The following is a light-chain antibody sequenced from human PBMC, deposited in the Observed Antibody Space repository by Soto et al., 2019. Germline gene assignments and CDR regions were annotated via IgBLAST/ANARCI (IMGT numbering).Light chain of an antibody. CDR3: QQYSRYSA. J-gene: IGKJ2*01. V-gene: IGKV1-5*03. CDR1: QSINIY. Sequence: QMTQSPSSLSASVGDRVTITCRASQSINIYLAWYRQKPGKAPELLIYQASILEPGVPSRFSGRGSGTEFTLTISSLQPDDFATYYCQQYSRYSAFGQGTKVDIK. CDR2: QAS.